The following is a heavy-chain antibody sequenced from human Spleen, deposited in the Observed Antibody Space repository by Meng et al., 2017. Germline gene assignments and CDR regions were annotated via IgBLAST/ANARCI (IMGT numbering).Heavy chain of an antibody. CDR1: GGSFSGYY. CDR2: INHSGST. Sequence: SETLSLTCAVYGGSFSGYYWSWFRQLPGKGMEWIGEINHSGSTNYNPSLKSRVTISVDTSKNQFSLKLSSVTAADTAVYYCARGTHGYWFDPWGQGTLVTVSS. V-gene: IGHV4-34*01. CDR3: ARGTHGYWFDP. J-gene: IGHJ5*02.